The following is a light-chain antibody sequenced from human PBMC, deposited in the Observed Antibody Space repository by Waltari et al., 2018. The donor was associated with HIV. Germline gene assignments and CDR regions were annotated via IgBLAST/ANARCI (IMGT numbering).Light chain of an antibody. J-gene: IGLJ1*01. V-gene: IGLV2-14*01. CDR2: EVS. Sequence: QSALTQPASVSGSPGQSITISCTGTSSDIGGYNFVSWYQQHPGKVPKLIIYEVSNRPAGVSSRFSGSKSGNTASRTISGLQAEDEADYYCSSYTSSSPYVFGTGTKVTVL. CDR3: SSYTSSSPYV. CDR1: SSDIGGYNF.